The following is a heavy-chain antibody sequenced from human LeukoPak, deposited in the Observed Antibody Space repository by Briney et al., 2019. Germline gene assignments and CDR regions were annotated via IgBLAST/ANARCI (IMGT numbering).Heavy chain of an antibody. Sequence: PGGSLRLSCAASGFTFSRYWMHWVRQAPGKGLVWVSRIYSDGSRTTYADSVKGRFTISRDNSKNTLYLQMNSLRAEDTAVYYCAKGRTRANYYYGSGSYFWFDPWGQGTLVTVSS. CDR2: IYSDGSRT. CDR3: AKGRTRANYYYGSGSYFWFDP. J-gene: IGHJ5*02. CDR1: GFTFSRYW. V-gene: IGHV3-74*01. D-gene: IGHD3-10*01.